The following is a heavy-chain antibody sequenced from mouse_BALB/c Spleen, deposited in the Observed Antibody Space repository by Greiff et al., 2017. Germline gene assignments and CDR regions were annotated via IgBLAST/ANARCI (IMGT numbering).Heavy chain of an antibody. V-gene: IGHV3-2*02. J-gene: IGHJ2*01. CDR1: GYSITSDYA. CDR2: ISYSGST. CDR3: ARNYGSSYEFYFDY. Sequence: EVQLQESGPGLVKPSQSLSLTCTVTGYSITSDYAWNWIRQFPGNKLEWMGYISYSGSTSYNPSLKSRISITRDTSKNQFFLQLNSVTTEDTATYYCARNYGSSYEFYFDYWGQGTTLTVSS. D-gene: IGHD1-1*01.